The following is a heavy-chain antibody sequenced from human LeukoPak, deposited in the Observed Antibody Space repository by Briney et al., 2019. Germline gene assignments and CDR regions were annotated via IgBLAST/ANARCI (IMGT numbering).Heavy chain of an antibody. CDR3: ARHHPLYSDFWSAPYYMDV. CDR2: IYTSGST. J-gene: IGHJ6*03. V-gene: IGHV4-4*09. Sequence: PSETLSLTCTVSGGSISSYYWSWIRQPPGKGLEWIGYIYTSGSTNYNPSLKSRVTISVDTSKNQFSLKLSSVTAADTAVYYCARHHPLYSDFWSAPYYMDVWGKGTTVTVSS. D-gene: IGHD3-3*01. CDR1: GGSISSYY.